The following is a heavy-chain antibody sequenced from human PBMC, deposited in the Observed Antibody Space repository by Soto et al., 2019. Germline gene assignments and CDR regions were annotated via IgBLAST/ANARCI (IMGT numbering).Heavy chain of an antibody. Sequence: QVQLQESGPGLVKPSQTLSLTCTVSGGSISSGDYYWSWIRQPPGKGLEWIGYIYYSGSTYYNPSLKSRVTISVDTSKNQFSLKLSSVTAADTAVYYCARDPFPLPDYGDTTLLLGYWGQGTLVTVSS. V-gene: IGHV4-30-4*01. D-gene: IGHD4-17*01. CDR3: ARDPFPLPDYGDTTLLLGY. CDR1: GGSISSGDYY. J-gene: IGHJ4*02. CDR2: IYYSGST.